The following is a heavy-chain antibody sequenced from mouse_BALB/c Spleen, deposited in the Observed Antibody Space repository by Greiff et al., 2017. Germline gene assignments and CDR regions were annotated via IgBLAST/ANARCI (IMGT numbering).Heavy chain of an antibody. Sequence: EVQVVESGGGLVKPGGSLKLSCAASGFAFSSYDMSWVRQTPEKRLEWVAYISSGGGSTYYPDTVKGRFTISRDNAKNTLYLQMSSLKSEDTAMYYCARQDGYYDDWGQGTTLTVSS. D-gene: IGHD2-3*01. V-gene: IGHV5-12-1*01. CDR1: GFAFSSYD. J-gene: IGHJ2*01. CDR2: ISSGGGST. CDR3: ARQDGYYDD.